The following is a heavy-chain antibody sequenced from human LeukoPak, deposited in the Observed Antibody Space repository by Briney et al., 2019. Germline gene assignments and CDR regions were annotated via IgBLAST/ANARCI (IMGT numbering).Heavy chain of an antibody. V-gene: IGHV4-61*02. CDR2: IYTSGST. J-gene: IGHJ4*02. D-gene: IGHD3-3*01. Sequence: SETLSLTCTVSGGSISSGSYYWSWIRQPAGKGLEWIGRIYTSGSTNYNPSLKSRVTISVDTSKNQISLKLSSVTAADTAVYYCARGNYDFWSRYYSHFDSWGQGTLVTVSS. CDR3: ARGNYDFWSRYYSHFDS. CDR1: GGSISSGSYY.